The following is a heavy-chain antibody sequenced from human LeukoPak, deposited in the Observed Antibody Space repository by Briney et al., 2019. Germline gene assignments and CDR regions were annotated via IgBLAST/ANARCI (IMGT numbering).Heavy chain of an antibody. CDR1: GFTFSSYS. Sequence: PGGSLRLSCAASGFTFSSYSMNWVRQAPGKGLEWVSSISGSSSYIYYADSVKGRFTISRDNAKDSLYLQMNSLGAEDTAVYYCARYVGYYYDSSGYIFDYWGQGTLVTVSS. J-gene: IGHJ4*02. CDR3: ARYVGYYYDSSGYIFDY. D-gene: IGHD3-22*01. CDR2: ISGSSSYI. V-gene: IGHV3-21*01.